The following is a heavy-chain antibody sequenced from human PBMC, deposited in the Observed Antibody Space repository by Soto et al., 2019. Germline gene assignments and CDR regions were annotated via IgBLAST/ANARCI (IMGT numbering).Heavy chain of an antibody. J-gene: IGHJ6*02. Sequence: GGSLRLSCAASGFTFSDYYMSWIRQAPGKGLEWVSYISSSSSYTNYADSVKGRFTISRDNAKNSLYLQMNSLRAEDTAVYYCARDTLPGPMDVWGQGTTVTVSS. CDR2: ISSSSSYT. CDR1: GFTFSDYY. V-gene: IGHV3-11*06. D-gene: IGHD3-10*01. CDR3: ARDTLPGPMDV.